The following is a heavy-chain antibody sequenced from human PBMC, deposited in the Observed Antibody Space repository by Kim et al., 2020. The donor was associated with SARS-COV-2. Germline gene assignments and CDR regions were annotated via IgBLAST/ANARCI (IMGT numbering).Heavy chain of an antibody. V-gene: IGHV3-30*02. J-gene: IGHJ3*01. Sequence: GGSLRLSCAASGYTFSSSGMGCDSKATGNGMEWGATIRLELGTKKATESVKGRFTTSRENYRIILYLERNSLRAEDTSMYYCAKEGYRDPGDDAFDVCGQGTTVTVSS. CDR3: AKEGYRDPGDDAFDV. D-gene: IGHD3-16*01. CDR2: IRLELGTK. CDR1: GYTFSSSG.